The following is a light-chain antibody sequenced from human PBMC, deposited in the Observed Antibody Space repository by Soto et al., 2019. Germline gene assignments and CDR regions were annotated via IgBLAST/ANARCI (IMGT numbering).Light chain of an antibody. CDR3: QQYSSSPLT. J-gene: IGKJ4*01. CDR2: KAS. CDR1: QTISSW. V-gene: IGKV1-5*03. Sequence: DIQMTQSPSTLSGSVGDRVTITCRASQTISSWLAWYQQKPGKAPKLLIYKASTLKSGVPSRFSGSGSGTDFTLTISGLEPEDFAVYYCQQYSSSPLTFGGGTKVDIK.